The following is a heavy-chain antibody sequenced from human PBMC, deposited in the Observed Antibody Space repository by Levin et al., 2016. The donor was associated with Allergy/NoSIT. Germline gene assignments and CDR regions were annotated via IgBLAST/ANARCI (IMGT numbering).Heavy chain of an antibody. D-gene: IGHD3-22*01. CDR1: GGTLSNYA. Sequence: SVKVSCKASGGTLSNYAITWVRLAPGQGLEWMGGIIPFLGMEHYAQKFQGRVTVTVDDSTTTAYMELRSLRPEDTALYFCVRDYYDSSGPYWYFDLWGRGTLVTVSS. V-gene: IGHV1-69*10. CDR3: VRDYYDSSGPYWYFDL. J-gene: IGHJ2*01. CDR2: IIPFLGME.